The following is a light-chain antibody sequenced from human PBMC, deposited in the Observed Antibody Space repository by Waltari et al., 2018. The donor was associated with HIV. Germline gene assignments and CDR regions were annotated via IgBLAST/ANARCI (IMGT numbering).Light chain of an antibody. CDR3: QEYETWTKT. V-gene: IGKV3-15*01. J-gene: IGKJ1*01. CDR2: SAS. CDR1: QNIKSN. Sequence: DIVMTQSPATLSVSPGERATLSCRARQNIKSNLAWFQQLPGQAPRLLISSASIRATDIPPRFRGSGSGTDFTLTISSLQSEDFAIYCCQEYETWTKTFGQGTKVEMK.